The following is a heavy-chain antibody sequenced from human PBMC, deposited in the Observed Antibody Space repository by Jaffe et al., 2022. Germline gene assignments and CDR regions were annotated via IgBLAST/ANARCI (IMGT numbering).Heavy chain of an antibody. CDR3: ARTSYNWNDDTHSWFDP. D-gene: IGHD1-1*01. V-gene: IGHV4-61*02. CDR2: IYTSGST. J-gene: IGHJ5*02. CDR1: GGSISSGSYY. Sequence: QVQLQESGPGLVKPSQTLSLTCTVSGGSISSGSYYWSWIRQPAGKGLEWIGRIYTSGSTNYNPSLKSRVTISVDTSKNQFSLKLSSVTAADTAVYYCARTSYNWNDDTHSWFDPWGQGTLVTVSS.